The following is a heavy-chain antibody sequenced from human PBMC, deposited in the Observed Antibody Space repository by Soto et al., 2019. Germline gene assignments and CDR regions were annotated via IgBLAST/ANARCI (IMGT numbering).Heavy chain of an antibody. CDR3: AKDYYGSGIFDSSGYMDV. J-gene: IGHJ6*03. D-gene: IGHD3-10*01. Sequence: VRQAPGRCLEGVSAISGSGGSTYYADSVKGRFTISRNNSKNTLYLQMNSLRAEDTAVYYCAKDYYGSGIFDSSGYMDVWGKGTTVTVSS. CDR2: ISGSGGST. V-gene: IGHV3-23*01.